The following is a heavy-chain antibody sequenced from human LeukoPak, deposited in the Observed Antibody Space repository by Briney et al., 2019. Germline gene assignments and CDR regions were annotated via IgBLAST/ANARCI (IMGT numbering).Heavy chain of an antibody. Sequence: PGGSLRLSCAASGFTFSSYAMSWVRQAPGKGLEWVSAISGSGGSTYYADSVKGRFTISRDNSKNTLYLQMNSLRAEDTAVYYCAKEGGYCGGDCYPERRKDFDYWGQGTLVTVSS. J-gene: IGHJ4*02. CDR2: ISGSGGST. V-gene: IGHV3-23*01. CDR1: GFTFSSYA. D-gene: IGHD2-21*02. CDR3: AKEGGYCGGDCYPERRKDFDY.